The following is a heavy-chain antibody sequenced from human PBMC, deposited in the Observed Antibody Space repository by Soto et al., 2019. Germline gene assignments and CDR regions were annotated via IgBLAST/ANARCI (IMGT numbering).Heavy chain of an antibody. CDR2: ISGSSITI. CDR3: ARFLGGIPARPFDY. V-gene: IGHV3-11*01. D-gene: IGHD6-6*01. CDR1: GFSFSDSY. J-gene: IGHJ4*02. Sequence: QVQLVESGGGLVKPGGSVRLSCAASGFSFSDSYMSWVRQAPGKGLEWVPYISGSSITISHADSVKGRFTISRDNGKNSVYLQMDSLRAEDTAVYYCARFLGGIPARPFDYWGQGTLVTVSS.